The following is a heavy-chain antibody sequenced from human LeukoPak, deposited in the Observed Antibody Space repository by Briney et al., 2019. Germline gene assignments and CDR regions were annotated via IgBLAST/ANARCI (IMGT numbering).Heavy chain of an antibody. V-gene: IGHV4-39*07. CDR1: GDSISSSSYY. D-gene: IGHD1-7*01. CDR3: ARVRKWNYVGGSEVDWFDP. J-gene: IGHJ5*02. Sequence: PSETLSLTCTVSGDSISSSSYYWGWIRQPPGKGLEWIGSIYYSGSTYYNPSLKSRVTISVDTSKNQFSLKLSSVTAADTAVYYCARVRKWNYVGGSEVDWFDPWGQGTLVTVSS. CDR2: IYYSGST.